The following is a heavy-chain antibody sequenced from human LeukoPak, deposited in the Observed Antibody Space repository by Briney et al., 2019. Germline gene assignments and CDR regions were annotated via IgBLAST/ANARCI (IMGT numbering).Heavy chain of an antibody. CDR3: TKRGAYGSRRSYFFEF. CDR2: ISGGGGET. J-gene: IGHJ4*02. CDR1: GFTFSSHA. Sequence: GGALRLSCAASGFTFSSHAMSWVRQAPGKGLEWVSSISGGGGETFYADSVKGRFAISRDNVKNTLDLQMNSLRVEDTAVYYCTKRGAYGSRRSYFFEFWGQGILVTVSS. V-gene: IGHV3-23*01. D-gene: IGHD4-23*01.